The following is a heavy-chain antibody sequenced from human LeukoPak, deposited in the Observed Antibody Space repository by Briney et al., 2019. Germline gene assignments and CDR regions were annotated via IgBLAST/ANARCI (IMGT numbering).Heavy chain of an antibody. J-gene: IGHJ4*02. V-gene: IGHV1-3*01. CDR2: VDPDNGNT. CDR1: GYTFTNYA. Sequence: ASVKVSCRASGYTFTNYAIHWVRQAPGQRLAWMGWVDPDNGNTKYSEKFQGGVTISRDTSASTAYMELSSLRSEDTAVYYCASQGGWGNLDYWGQGTLLTVSS. CDR3: ASQGGWGNLDY. D-gene: IGHD3-16*01.